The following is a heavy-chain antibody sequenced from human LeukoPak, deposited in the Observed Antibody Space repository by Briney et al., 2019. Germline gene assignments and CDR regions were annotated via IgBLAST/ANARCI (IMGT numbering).Heavy chain of an antibody. J-gene: IGHJ4*02. Sequence: ASVKVSCKASGYTFTSYDINWVRQATGQGLEWMGWMNPNSGNTGYAQKFQGRVTMTRNTSISTAYMELSSLRAEDTAVYYCARGMRFLEWLPSDYWGQGTLVTVSS. CDR3: ARGMRFLEWLPSDY. CDR1: GYTFTSYD. CDR2: MNPNSGNT. D-gene: IGHD3-3*01. V-gene: IGHV1-8*01.